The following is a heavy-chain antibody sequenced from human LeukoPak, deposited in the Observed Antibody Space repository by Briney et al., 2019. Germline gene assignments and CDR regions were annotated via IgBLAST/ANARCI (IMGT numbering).Heavy chain of an antibody. CDR2: MSSSGIS. V-gene: IGHV4-61*02. J-gene: IGHJ4*02. CDR3: ARLPQPSDILTAYANSFDY. Sequence: SQTLSLTCAVSGGSISSGGYSWWWIRQPAGKGLEWIGRMSSSGISTYSPSLKSRVTISIDTSRNQFSMNLNSVTAADTAVYYCARLPQPSDILTAYANSFDYWGQGSLVTVSS. CDR1: GGSISSGGYS. D-gene: IGHD3-9*01.